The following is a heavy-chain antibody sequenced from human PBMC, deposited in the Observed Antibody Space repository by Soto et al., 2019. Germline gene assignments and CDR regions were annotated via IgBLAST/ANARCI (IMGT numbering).Heavy chain of an antibody. CDR3: ARAPIVVVTAIPAGYFDY. CDR1: GGTFSSYA. D-gene: IGHD2-21*02. CDR2: IIPIFGTA. Sequence: VQLVQSGAEVKKPGSSVKVSCKASGGTFSSYAISWVRQAPGQGLEWMGGIIPIFGTANYAQKFQGRVTITADESTSTAYMELSSLRSEDTAVYYCARAPIVVVTAIPAGYFDYWGQGTLVTVSS. V-gene: IGHV1-69*01. J-gene: IGHJ4*02.